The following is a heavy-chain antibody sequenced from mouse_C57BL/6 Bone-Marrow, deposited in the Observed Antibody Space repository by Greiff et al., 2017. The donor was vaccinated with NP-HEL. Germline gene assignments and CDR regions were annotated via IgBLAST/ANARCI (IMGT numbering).Heavy chain of an antibody. Sequence: EVKLVESGGGLVKPGGSLKLSCAASGFTFSDYGMHWVRQAPEKGLEWVAYISSGSSTIYYADTVKGRFTISRDNAKNTLFLQMTSLRSEDTAMYYCARGGYYVRFAYWGQGTLVTVSA. CDR3: ARGGYYVRFAY. V-gene: IGHV5-17*01. J-gene: IGHJ3*01. CDR1: GFTFSDYG. D-gene: IGHD2-3*01. CDR2: ISSGSSTI.